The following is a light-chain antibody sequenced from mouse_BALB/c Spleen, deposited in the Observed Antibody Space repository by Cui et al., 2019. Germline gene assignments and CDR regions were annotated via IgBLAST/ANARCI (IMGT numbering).Light chain of an antibody. CDR2: GAS. J-gene: IGKJ4*01. CDR3: QNDHSYPFT. CDR1: QSLLNSGNQKNY. V-gene: IGKV8-28*01. Sequence: DIVMTQSPSSLSVSAGEKVTMSCKSSQSLLNSGNQKNYLAWYQQKPEQPPKLLIYGASTRESGVPDRFTGSGSGTDFTLTISSVQAEDLAVYYCQNDHSYPFTFGSGTKLEIK.